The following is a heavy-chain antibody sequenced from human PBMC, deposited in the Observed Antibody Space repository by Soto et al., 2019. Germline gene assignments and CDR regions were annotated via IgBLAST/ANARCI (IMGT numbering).Heavy chain of an antibody. CDR3: ARDVETTKANYYYYGMDG. V-gene: IGHV3-33*01. CDR1: GFSFSRYA. Sequence: QGQLVESGGGVVQPGRSLRLSCAASGFSFSRYAMHWVHQAPGKGLEWVALIWHDGSTTSYADSVKGRFTISRDNSKNTHYLQMNNLRAEDTAVYYCARDVETTKANYYYYGMDGWGRGTPVTVSS. J-gene: IGHJ6*02. CDR2: IWHDGSTT. D-gene: IGHD5-18*01.